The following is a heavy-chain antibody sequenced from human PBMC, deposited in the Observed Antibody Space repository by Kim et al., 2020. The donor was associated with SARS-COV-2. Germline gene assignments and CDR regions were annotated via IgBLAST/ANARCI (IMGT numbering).Heavy chain of an antibody. CDR2: IGTAGDP. J-gene: IGHJ2*01. D-gene: IGHD1-26*01. CDR1: GFTFSSYD. Sequence: GGSLRLSCAASGFTFSSYDMHWVRQATGKGLEWVSAIGTAGDPYYPGSVKGRFTISRENAKNSLYLQMNSLRAGDTAVYYCARGPEGYSGRDRNWYFDLWGRGTLVTVSS. CDR3: ARGPEGYSGRDRNWYFDL. V-gene: IGHV3-13*05.